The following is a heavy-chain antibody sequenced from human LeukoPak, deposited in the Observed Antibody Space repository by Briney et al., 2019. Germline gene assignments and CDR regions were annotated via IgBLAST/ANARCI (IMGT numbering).Heavy chain of an antibody. Sequence: GASVKVSCKASGYTFTSYGISWVRQAPGQGLEWMGWISAYNGNTNYAQKLQGRVTMTTDTSTGTAYMELRSLRSDDTAVYYCARVYYDFWSGYSHEYGMDVWDQGTTVTVSS. J-gene: IGHJ6*02. CDR2: ISAYNGNT. CDR1: GYTFTSYG. CDR3: ARVYYDFWSGYSHEYGMDV. V-gene: IGHV1-18*01. D-gene: IGHD3-3*01.